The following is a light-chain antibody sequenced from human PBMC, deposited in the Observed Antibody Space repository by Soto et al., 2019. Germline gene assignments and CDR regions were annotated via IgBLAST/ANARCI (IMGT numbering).Light chain of an antibody. Sequence: EIVMTQSPATLAVSPGERATLSCRASQRVSSDLAWYHQKPGQAPRLLIYIASTRDTGIPARFSGSGSGREYTTTINNRASDDFDVYYCHQYNNCPRTFGQGTKVYI. CDR2: IAS. V-gene: IGKV3-15*01. CDR3: HQYNNCPRT. J-gene: IGKJ1*01. CDR1: QRVSSD.